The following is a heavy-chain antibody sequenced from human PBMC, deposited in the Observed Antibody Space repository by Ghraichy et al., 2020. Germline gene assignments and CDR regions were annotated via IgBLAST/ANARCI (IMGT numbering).Heavy chain of an antibody. CDR2: IYSSGST. CDR3: ARNYGAYDSYYFDY. CDR1: GGSISSYY. D-gene: IGHD4-17*01. Sequence: SETLSLTCTISGGSISSYYWSWIRQPPGKGLEWIGYIYSSGSTNYNPSLKSRVTISLDTSKNQFSLKLTSVTAADTAMYYCARNYGAYDSYYFDYWGQGTLVTVSS. J-gene: IGHJ4*02. V-gene: IGHV4-59*01.